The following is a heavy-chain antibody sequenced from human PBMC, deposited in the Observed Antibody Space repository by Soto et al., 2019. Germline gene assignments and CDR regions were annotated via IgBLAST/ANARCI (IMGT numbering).Heavy chain of an antibody. Sequence: QVQLQESGPGLVKPSETLSLTCTVSGGSISSYYWSWIRQPPGKGLEWIGYIYYSGSTNYNPSLKSRVTISVDTSKNQFSLKLSSVTAADTAVYYCAREGLTGTIGLYYYYGMDVRGQGTTVTVSS. CDR3: AREGLTGTIGLYYYYGMDV. D-gene: IGHD1-7*01. V-gene: IGHV4-59*01. CDR2: IYYSGST. J-gene: IGHJ6*02. CDR1: GGSISSYY.